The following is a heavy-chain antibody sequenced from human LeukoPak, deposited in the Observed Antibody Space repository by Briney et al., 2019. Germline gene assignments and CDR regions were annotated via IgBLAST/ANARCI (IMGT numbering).Heavy chain of an antibody. V-gene: IGHV4-4*07. CDR3: ARARYCSSTSCPALQDAFDI. CDR2: IYTSGST. Sequence: PSETLSLTCTVSGGSISSYYWSWIRQPAGKGLEWIGRIYTSGSTNYNPSLKSRVTMSVDTSKNQFSLKLSSVTAAGTAVYYCARARYCSSTSCPALQDAFDIWGQGTMVTVSS. D-gene: IGHD2-2*01. J-gene: IGHJ3*02. CDR1: GGSISSYY.